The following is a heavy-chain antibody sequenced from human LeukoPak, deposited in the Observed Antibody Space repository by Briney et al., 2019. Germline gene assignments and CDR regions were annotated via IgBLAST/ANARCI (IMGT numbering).Heavy chain of an antibody. V-gene: IGHV1-18*01. CDR3: ARDLIPYSSGWYVGDY. J-gene: IGHJ4*02. CDR2: ISAYNGNT. D-gene: IGHD6-19*01. Sequence: ASVKVSCKASGGTFSSLTINWVRQAPGQGLEWMGWISAYNGNTNYAQKLQGRVTMTTDTSTSTAYMELRSLRSDDTAVYYCARDLIPYSSGWYVGDYWGQGTLVTVSS. CDR1: GGTFSSLT.